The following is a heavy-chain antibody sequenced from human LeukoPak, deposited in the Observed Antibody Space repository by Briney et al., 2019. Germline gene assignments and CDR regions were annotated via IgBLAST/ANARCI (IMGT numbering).Heavy chain of an antibody. V-gene: IGHV3-23*01. Sequence: HAGGSLRLSCVASGFPFSSYAMSWVRQAPGKGLEWVSVITSGGSTYYADSVKGRFTISRDNSKNTLYLQMNSLRAEDTAVYYCAKRLPVVGDRNRAFDYWGQGTLVTVSS. CDR2: ITSGGST. D-gene: IGHD2-21*02. CDR1: GFPFSSYA. J-gene: IGHJ4*02. CDR3: AKRLPVVGDRNRAFDY.